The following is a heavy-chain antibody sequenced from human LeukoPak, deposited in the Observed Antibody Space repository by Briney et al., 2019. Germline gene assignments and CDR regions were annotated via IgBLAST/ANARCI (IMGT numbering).Heavy chain of an antibody. CDR2: IYYSGST. Sequence: SETLSLTCTVSGGSISSSSYYWGWIRQPPGKGLEWIGSIYYSGSTYYNPSLKSRVTISVDTSKNQFSLKLSSVTAADTAVYYCARDLDWFDPWGQGTLVTVSS. CDR3: ARDLDWFDP. V-gene: IGHV4-39*07. J-gene: IGHJ5*02. CDR1: GGSISSSSYY.